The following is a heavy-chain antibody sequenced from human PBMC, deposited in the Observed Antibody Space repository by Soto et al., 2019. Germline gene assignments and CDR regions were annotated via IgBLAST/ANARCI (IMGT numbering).Heavy chain of an antibody. CDR1: GFTFSTYS. D-gene: IGHD6-6*01. J-gene: IGHJ6*02. Sequence: EVQLVESGGGLVQPGGSLRVSCAASGFTFSTYSMNWVRQAPGKGLEWVSYMSSRSLTIYYTDSVKGRFTISRANAKNSLYLQMKSLRDADPAVYDRASEGSSSDNGMYVGGHGTAFTVSS. CDR2: MSSRSLTI. CDR3: ASEGSSSDNGMYV. V-gene: IGHV3-48*02.